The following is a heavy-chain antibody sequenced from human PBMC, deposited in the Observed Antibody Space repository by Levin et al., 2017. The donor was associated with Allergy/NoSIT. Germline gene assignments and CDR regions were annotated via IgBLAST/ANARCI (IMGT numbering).Heavy chain of an antibody. D-gene: IGHD3-3*01. CDR3: ARHKIFGVVTPDY. Sequence: SETLSLTCTVSGGSISSSSYYWGWIRQPPGKGLEWIGSIYYSGSTYYNPSLKSRVTISVDTSKNQFSLKLSSVTAADTAVYYCARHKIFGVVTPDYWGQGTLVTVSS. CDR1: GGSISSSSYY. CDR2: IYYSGST. J-gene: IGHJ4*02. V-gene: IGHV4-39*01.